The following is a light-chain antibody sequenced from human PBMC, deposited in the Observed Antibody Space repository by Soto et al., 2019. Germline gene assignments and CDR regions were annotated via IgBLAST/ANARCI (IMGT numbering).Light chain of an antibody. Sequence: EIVMTQSPATLSVSPGERATLSCRASQSVSSNLAWYQQKPGQAPRLPIYGASTRATGIPARFSGSGSGTDFTLPFGSLLSEDFALYYCQQYNNWPRTLGPGTKVDIK. J-gene: IGKJ3*01. V-gene: IGKV3-15*01. CDR3: QQYNNWPRT. CDR1: QSVSSN. CDR2: GAS.